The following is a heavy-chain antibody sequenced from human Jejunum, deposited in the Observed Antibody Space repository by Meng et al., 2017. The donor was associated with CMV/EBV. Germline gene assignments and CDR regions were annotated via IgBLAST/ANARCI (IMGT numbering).Heavy chain of an antibody. J-gene: IGHJ6*02. CDR1: GFTFSNYA. V-gene: IGHV3-7*01. D-gene: IGHD2-2*01. CDR3: ARWVVPPGVGYGMDV. CDR2: IKQDGSVK. Sequence: GFTFSNYAMSWVRQAPGKGLEWVANIKQDGSVKYYVDSVKGRFTISRDNAQNSLFLQMNSLRDEDTAVYFCARWVVPPGVGYGMDVWGQGTTVTVSS.